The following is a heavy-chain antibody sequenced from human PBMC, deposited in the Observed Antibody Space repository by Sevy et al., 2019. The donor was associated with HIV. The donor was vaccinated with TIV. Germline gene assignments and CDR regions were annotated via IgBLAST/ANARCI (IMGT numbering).Heavy chain of an antibody. CDR2: MSSRSTYI. Sequence: GGYLRLCCAASGFTFSSNTMNWLRQAPGKGLGWVSSMSSRSTYIFYADSVKGRFTISRDNSKKSLFLQMNSLRVEDTAVYYCARGDKDGWFDPWGQGTPVTVSS. CDR1: GFTFSSNT. CDR3: ARGDKDGWFDP. J-gene: IGHJ5*02. V-gene: IGHV3-21*01.